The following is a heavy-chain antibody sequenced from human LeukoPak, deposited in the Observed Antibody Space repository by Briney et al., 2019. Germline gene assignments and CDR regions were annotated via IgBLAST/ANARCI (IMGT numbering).Heavy chain of an antibody. CDR1: GGSINGYY. J-gene: IGHJ5*02. V-gene: IGHV4-4*07. CDR2: IYNSESI. D-gene: IGHD6-13*01. Sequence: PSETLSLTCTVSGGSINGYYWSWIRQPAGKGLEWIGRIYNSESINYNPSLKSRVTMSIHTSKNQFSLKLNSVTAADTAVYYCARDRSSSYTRDWFDPWGQGALVTVS. CDR3: ARDRSSSYTRDWFDP.